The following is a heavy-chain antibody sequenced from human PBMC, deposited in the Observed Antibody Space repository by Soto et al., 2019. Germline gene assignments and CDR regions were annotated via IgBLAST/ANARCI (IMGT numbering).Heavy chain of an antibody. J-gene: IGHJ4*02. V-gene: IGHV3-49*03. CDR3: TRPYYYDSTGYQRY. Sequence: PAGSLRLSCTASGFTFGDYAMSWFRQAPGKGLEWVGFIRSKAYGGTTGYAASVKDRFTISRDDSKSIAYLQMNSLKTEDTAVYYCTRPYYYDSTGYQRYWGQGTLVTVSS. CDR2: IRSKAYGGTT. D-gene: IGHD3-22*01. CDR1: GFTFGDYA.